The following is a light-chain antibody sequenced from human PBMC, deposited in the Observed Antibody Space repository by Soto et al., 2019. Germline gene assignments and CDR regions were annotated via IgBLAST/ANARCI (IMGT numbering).Light chain of an antibody. CDR3: NSYTSSTSRPYV. J-gene: IGLJ1*01. CDR1: TNYVGGYNY. V-gene: IGLV2-14*01. CDR2: EVS. Sequence: QSVLTQPASVSGSPGQSITISCTGTTNYVGGYNYVSWYQQHPGKAPKLLIFEVSSRPSGVSNRFSGSKSGNTASLTISALQAEDEADYFCNSYTSSTSRPYVFGTGTKVTVL.